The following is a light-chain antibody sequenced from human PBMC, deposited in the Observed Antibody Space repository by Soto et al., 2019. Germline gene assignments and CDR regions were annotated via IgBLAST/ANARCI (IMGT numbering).Light chain of an antibody. J-gene: IGKJ5*01. CDR1: QSVSSN. V-gene: IGKV3-15*01. CDR2: GAS. CDR3: QQYGSSPIT. Sequence: VMTQSPSAVSVSPGERATLSCRASQSVSSNVAWYQQIPGQTPRLLIYGASTRATTIPVRFSGSGSGTEFTLTISSLQSEDFAVYYCQQYGSSPITFGQGTRLEI.